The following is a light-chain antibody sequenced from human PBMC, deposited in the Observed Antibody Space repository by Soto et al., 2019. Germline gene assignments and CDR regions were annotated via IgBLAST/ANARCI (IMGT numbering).Light chain of an antibody. CDR2: AAS. Sequence: IQLTQSPSSLSASVGDRVTITCRASQGISSYLAWYQQKPGKAPNLLIYAASTLQSGVQSRFSGSGSGTDFALTISSLQPEDFATYYCQQMNSYPLTFGPGTKVDFK. CDR3: QQMNSYPLT. V-gene: IGKV1-9*01. J-gene: IGKJ3*01. CDR1: QGISSY.